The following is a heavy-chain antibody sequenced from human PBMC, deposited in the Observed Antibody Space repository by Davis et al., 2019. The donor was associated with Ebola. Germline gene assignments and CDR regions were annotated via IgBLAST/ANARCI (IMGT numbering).Heavy chain of an antibody. CDR2: INSDGSTT. Sequence: PGGSLRLSCAASGFTFSNFWMHWVRQAPGKGPVWVSRINSDGSTTRYADPVKGRFTISRDNAKNTLYLQMNSLRAEDTAVYYCARARYGDYGVWYFDYWGQGTLVTVSS. V-gene: IGHV3-74*01. J-gene: IGHJ4*02. CDR1: GFTFSNFW. CDR3: ARARYGDYGVWYFDY. D-gene: IGHD4-17*01.